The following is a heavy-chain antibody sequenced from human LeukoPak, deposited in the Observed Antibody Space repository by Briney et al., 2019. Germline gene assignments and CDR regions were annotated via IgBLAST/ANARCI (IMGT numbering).Heavy chain of an antibody. CDR2: IYYSGST. V-gene: IGHV4-61*01. Sequence: PSETLSLTCTVSGCSVSSGSYPWNWIRQPPGKGLEWIGYIYYSGSTNYNPSLKSRVTISVDTSKNQFSLKLSSVTGADTAVYYCARVDYSGSYSKFDYWGQGTLVTVSS. CDR3: ARVDYSGSYSKFDY. D-gene: IGHD1-26*01. CDR1: GCSVSSGSYP. J-gene: IGHJ4*02.